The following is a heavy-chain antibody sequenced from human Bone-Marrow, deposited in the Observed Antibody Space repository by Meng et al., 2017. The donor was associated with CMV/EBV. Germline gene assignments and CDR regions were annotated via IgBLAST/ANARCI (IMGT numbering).Heavy chain of an antibody. CDR1: GGSISSGGYY. CDR2: IYYSGST. Sequence: SETLSLTCTVSGGSISSGGYYWSWIRQHPGKGLEWIGYIYYSGSTYYNPSLKSRVTISVDTSKSQFSLKLTSVTAADTAVYYCARVISEIGLGGYCSSTSCYIAQYYFDYWGQGTLVTVSS. D-gene: IGHD2-2*02. CDR3: ARVISEIGLGGYCSSTSCYIAQYYFDY. J-gene: IGHJ4*02. V-gene: IGHV4-31*03.